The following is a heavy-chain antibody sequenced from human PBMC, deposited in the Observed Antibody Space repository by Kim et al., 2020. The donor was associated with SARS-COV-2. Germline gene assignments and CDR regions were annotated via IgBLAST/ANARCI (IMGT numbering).Heavy chain of an antibody. CDR2: ISSSGSTI. D-gene: IGHD6-19*01. V-gene: IGHV3-48*03. CDR1: GFTFSSYE. Sequence: GGSLRLSCAASGFTFSSYEMNWVRQAPGKGLEWVSYISSSGSTIYYADSVKGRFTISRDNAKNSLYLQMNSLRAEDTAVYYCARGRYSSGWYVGDWGQGTLVTVSS. CDR3: ARGRYSSGWYVGD. J-gene: IGHJ4*02.